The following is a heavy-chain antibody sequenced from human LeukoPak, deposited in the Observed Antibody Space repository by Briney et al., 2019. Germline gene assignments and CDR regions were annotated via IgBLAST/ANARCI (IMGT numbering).Heavy chain of an antibody. J-gene: IGHJ5*02. CDR2: IYYSGST. Sequence: PSETLSLTCTVSGGSINNYYWSWIRQPPGKGLEWIGYIYYSGSTNYNPSLKSRVTIPVDTSKNQFSLKLSSVTAADTAVYYCARDRGSGPWGQGTLVTVSS. D-gene: IGHD1-26*01. CDR1: GGSINNYY. V-gene: IGHV4-59*01. CDR3: ARDRGSGP.